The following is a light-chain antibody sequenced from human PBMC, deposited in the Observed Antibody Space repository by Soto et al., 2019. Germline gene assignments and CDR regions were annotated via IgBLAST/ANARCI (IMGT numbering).Light chain of an antibody. CDR2: KTS. CDR1: QSITRW. V-gene: IGKV1-5*03. Sequence: DIHMTQSPSTLSASVGDRVTITCRASQSITRWLAWYQQKPGKAPNLLIYKTSSLESGVPSRFSGSGSGIELTLTISSLQPDDFAIYYSQHKTDYSSTLCQGT. CDR3: QHKTDYSST. J-gene: IGKJ1*01.